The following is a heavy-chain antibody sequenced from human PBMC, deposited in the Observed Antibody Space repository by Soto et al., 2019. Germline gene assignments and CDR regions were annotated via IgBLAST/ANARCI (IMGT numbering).Heavy chain of an antibody. Sequence: SVKVSCKASGGTFSSYAISWVRRAPGQGLEWMGGIIPIFGTANYAQKFQGRVTITADESTSTAYMELSSLRSEDTAVYYCARSLDPHTVNWFDPWGQGTLVTVSS. CDR2: IIPIFGTA. CDR3: ARSLDPHTVNWFDP. D-gene: IGHD1-1*01. CDR1: GGTFSSYA. V-gene: IGHV1-69*13. J-gene: IGHJ5*02.